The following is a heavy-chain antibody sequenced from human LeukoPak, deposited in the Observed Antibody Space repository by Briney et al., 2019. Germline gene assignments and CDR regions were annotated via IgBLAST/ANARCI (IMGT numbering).Heavy chain of an antibody. Sequence: PGGSLRLSCAASGFTFSSYEMNWVRQAPGKGLEWVSYISSSGSTIYYADSVKGRFTISRDNAKNSLYLQMNSLRAEDTAVYYCARDCSSTSCYYYYGMDVWGQGTTVTVSS. CDR2: ISSSGSTI. V-gene: IGHV3-48*03. D-gene: IGHD2-2*01. J-gene: IGHJ6*02. CDR1: GFTFSSYE. CDR3: ARDCSSTSCYYYYGMDV.